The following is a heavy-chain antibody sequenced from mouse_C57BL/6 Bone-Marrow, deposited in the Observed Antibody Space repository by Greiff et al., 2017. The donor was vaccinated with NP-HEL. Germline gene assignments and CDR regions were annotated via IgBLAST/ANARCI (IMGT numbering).Heavy chain of an antibody. Sequence: EVKLMESGGGLVKPGGSLKLSCAASGFTFSSYAMSWVRQTPEKRLEWVATISDGGNYTYYPDNVKGRFTISRDNAKNNLYLQMSHLKSEDTAMYYCELLGFAYWGQGTLVTVSA. CDR1: GFTFSSYA. D-gene: IGHD1-1*01. CDR3: ELLGFAY. J-gene: IGHJ3*01. V-gene: IGHV5-4*03. CDR2: ISDGGNYT.